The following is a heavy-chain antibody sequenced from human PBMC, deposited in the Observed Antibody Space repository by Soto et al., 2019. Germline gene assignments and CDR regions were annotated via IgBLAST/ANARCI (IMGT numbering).Heavy chain of an antibody. CDR3: TRDASRDSSARGWFDP. Sequence: PWWSLGLSCAASGFTFRSFTMNWVRQAPGKGLEWVSTISSNSAYIYYTDALRGRFTISRDNAKNSLHLQMNSLRAEDTAVYYCTRDASRDSSARGWFDPWGPGTLVTVSS. CDR1: GFTFRSFT. CDR2: ISSNSAYI. J-gene: IGHJ5*02. D-gene: IGHD6-13*01. V-gene: IGHV3-21*01.